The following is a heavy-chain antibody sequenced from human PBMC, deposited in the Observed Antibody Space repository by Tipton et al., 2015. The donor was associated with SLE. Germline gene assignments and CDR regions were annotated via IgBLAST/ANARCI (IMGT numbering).Heavy chain of an antibody. CDR2: IYTSGST. V-gene: IGHV4-61*02. CDR1: GGSISSGSYY. CDR3: ARDEAFDI. Sequence: LRLSCTVSGGSISSGSYYWSWIRQPAGKGLEWIGRIYTSGSTNYNPSLKSRVTISVDTSKNQFSLKLSSVTAADTAVYYCARDEAFDIWGQGTMVTVSS. J-gene: IGHJ3*02.